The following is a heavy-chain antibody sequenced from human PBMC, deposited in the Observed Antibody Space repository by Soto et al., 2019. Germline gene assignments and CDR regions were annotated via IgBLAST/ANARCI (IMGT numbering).Heavy chain of an antibody. CDR3: ARDARYFDWLPFDY. CDR1: GYTFTRYT. Sequence: ASVKVSCKASGYTFTRYTMHWVRQAPGQRLEWMGWINAGNGNTKYSQKFQGRVTITRDTSASTAYMELSSLRSEDTAVYYCARDARYFDWLPFDYWGQGTLVTVSS. V-gene: IGHV1-3*01. J-gene: IGHJ4*02. CDR2: INAGNGNT. D-gene: IGHD3-9*01.